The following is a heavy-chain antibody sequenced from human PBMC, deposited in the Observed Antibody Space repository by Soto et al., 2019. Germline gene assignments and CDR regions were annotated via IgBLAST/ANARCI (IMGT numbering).Heavy chain of an antibody. V-gene: IGHV4-4*02. CDR3: ARDPDTMVRGVIIATHAFDI. J-gene: IGHJ3*02. D-gene: IGHD3-10*01. CDR2: IYHSGST. Sequence: QVQLQESGPGLVKPSGTLSLTCAVSGGSISSSNWWSWVRQPPGKGLEWIGEIYHSGSTNYNPSLKSRVTISVDKSKNQFSLKLSSVTAADTAVYYCARDPDTMVRGVIIATHAFDIWRQGTMVTVSS. CDR1: GGSISSSNW.